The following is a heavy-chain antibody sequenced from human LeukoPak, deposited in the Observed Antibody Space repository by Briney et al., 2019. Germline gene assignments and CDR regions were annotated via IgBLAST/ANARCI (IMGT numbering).Heavy chain of an antibody. V-gene: IGHV4-38-2*02. D-gene: IGHD3-10*01. J-gene: IGHJ4*02. CDR3: ARTLDYYGSGIYSFDY. CDR2: IYHSGST. Sequence: SETLSLTCTVSGYSITTGYYWGWIRPSPGKGLEWIGSIYHSGSTYYNPSLKSRVTISVDTSKNQFSLKLSSVSAADTAVFYCARTLDYYGSGIYSFDYWGQGTLVTVSS. CDR1: GYSITTGYY.